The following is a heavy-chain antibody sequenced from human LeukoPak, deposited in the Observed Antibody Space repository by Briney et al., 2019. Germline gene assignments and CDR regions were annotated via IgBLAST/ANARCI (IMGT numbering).Heavy chain of an antibody. CDR2: ISYDGSNK. J-gene: IGHJ6*02. Sequence: GGSLRLSCAASRFTFSSYGMHWVRQAPGKGLEWVAVISYDGSNKYYADSVKGRFTISGDNSKNTLYLQMNSLRAEDTAVYYCAKDKSITARPLNYYYGMDVWGQGTTVTVSS. V-gene: IGHV3-30*18. CDR3: AKDKSITARPLNYYYGMDV. CDR1: RFTFSSYG. D-gene: IGHD6-6*01.